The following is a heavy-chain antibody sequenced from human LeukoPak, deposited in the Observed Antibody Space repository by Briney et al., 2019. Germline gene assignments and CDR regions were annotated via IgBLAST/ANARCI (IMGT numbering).Heavy chain of an antibody. D-gene: IGHD1/OR15-1a*01. CDR1: TFTLNNYW. J-gene: IGHJ2*01. V-gene: IGHV3-7*01. CDR2: IQKDGSEA. CDR3: ARAGVTNQLGQTYWYFDL. Sequence: GGSLRLSCTASTFTLNNYWMTWVRQAPGKGLEWVAKIQKDGSEAYYVDSMKGRFTVSRDSAENSLYLQMTNLRAEDTAVYSCARAGVTNQLGQTYWYFDLWGRGTLVTVSS.